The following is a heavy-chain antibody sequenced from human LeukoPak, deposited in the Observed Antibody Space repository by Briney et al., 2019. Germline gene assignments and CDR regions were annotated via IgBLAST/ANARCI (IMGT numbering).Heavy chain of an antibody. CDR3: ASDLADAFDI. V-gene: IGHV1-69*06. D-gene: IGHD3-16*01. J-gene: IGHJ3*02. CDR2: IIPIFGTA. Sequence: SVKGSCKASGGTFSSYAISWVRQAPGQGLEWMGGIIPIFGTANYAQKFQGRVTITADKSTSTAYMELSSLRSEDTAVYYCASDLADAFDIWGQGTMVTVSS. CDR1: GGTFSSYA.